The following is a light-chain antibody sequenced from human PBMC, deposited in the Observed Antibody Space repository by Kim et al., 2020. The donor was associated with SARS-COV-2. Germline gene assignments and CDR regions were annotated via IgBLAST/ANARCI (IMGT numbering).Light chain of an antibody. CDR2: DVN. J-gene: IGLJ2*01. Sequence: PVRSVAVSCTESRNDFGTYNYVSWYQHHPGKAPRLMIFDVNRRPPGVPDRFSGSKSGNTASLTISGLQPEDEADYYCSSNADHFLVFAGGTKVTVL. V-gene: IGLV2-11*01. CDR3: SSNADHFLV. CDR1: RNDFGTYNY.